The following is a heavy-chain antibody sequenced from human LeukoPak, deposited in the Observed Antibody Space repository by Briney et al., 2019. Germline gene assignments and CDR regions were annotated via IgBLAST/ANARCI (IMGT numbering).Heavy chain of an antibody. Sequence: PSETLSLTCTVSGGSISSGSYYWSWIRQPAGNGLEWIGRIYTSGSTNYNPSLKSRVTISVDTSKNQFSLKLSSVTAADTAVYYCARDKWELFYFDYWGQGTLVTVSS. CDR2: IYTSGST. V-gene: IGHV4-61*02. CDR3: ARDKWELFYFDY. D-gene: IGHD1-26*01. J-gene: IGHJ4*02. CDR1: GGSISSGSYY.